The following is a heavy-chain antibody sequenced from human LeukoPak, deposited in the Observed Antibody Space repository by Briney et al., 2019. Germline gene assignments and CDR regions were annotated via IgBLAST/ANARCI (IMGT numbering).Heavy chain of an antibody. CDR2: ISSSSSYI. V-gene: IGHV3-21*01. D-gene: IGHD3-10*01. J-gene: IGHJ6*02. CDR3: ARDYGSGSYPYYGMDV. Sequence: GGSLRLSCAASGFTFSSYSMNWVRQAPGKGLEWVSSISSSSSYIYYADSVKGRFTISRDNAKNSLYLQMNSLRAEDTAVYYCARDYGSGSYPYYGMDVWGQGTTVTVSS. CDR1: GFTFSSYS.